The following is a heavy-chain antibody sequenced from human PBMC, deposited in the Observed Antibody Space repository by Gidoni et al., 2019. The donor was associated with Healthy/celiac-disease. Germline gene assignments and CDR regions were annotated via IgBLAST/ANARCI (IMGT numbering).Heavy chain of an antibody. V-gene: IGHV3-21*01. D-gene: IGHD3-16*01. CDR1: GFTFSSYS. Sequence: EVQLVESGGGLVKPGGSLRLSWAASGFTFSSYSMNWVRQAPGKGLEWVSSISSSSSYIYYADSVKGRFTISRDNAKNSLYLQMNSLRAEDTAVYYCARGWGAGLMDVWGKGTTVTVSS. CDR2: ISSSSSYI. J-gene: IGHJ6*04. CDR3: ARGWGAGLMDV.